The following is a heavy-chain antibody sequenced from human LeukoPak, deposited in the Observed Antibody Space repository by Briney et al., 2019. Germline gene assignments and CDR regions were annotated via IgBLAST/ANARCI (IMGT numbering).Heavy chain of an antibody. CDR3: ARHRSASGWYRSHFDY. CDR2: IYYSGST. V-gene: IGHV4-39*01. Sequence: KPSETLSLTCTVSGGSISSSSYYWGWIRRPPGKGLEWIGSIYYSGSTYYSPSLKSRVTMSVDTSKNQFSLKLSSVTAADTAVYYCARHRSASGWYRSHFDYWGQGTLVTVSS. CDR1: GGSISSSSYY. J-gene: IGHJ4*02. D-gene: IGHD6-19*01.